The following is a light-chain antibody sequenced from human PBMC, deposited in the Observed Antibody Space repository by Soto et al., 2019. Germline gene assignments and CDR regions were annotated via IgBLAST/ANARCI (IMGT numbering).Light chain of an antibody. Sequence: QSALTQPASVSGSPGQSITISCTGSSSAVGSYRLVSWYQHHPGKVPKLIIYEGSKRPSGVSNRFSGSEPGNTASPTISGLQAEDEADYYCCSSAPSRTFVFGTGTKVTVL. CDR1: SSAVGSYRL. CDR3: CSSAPSRTFV. CDR2: EGS. V-gene: IGLV2-23*01. J-gene: IGLJ1*01.